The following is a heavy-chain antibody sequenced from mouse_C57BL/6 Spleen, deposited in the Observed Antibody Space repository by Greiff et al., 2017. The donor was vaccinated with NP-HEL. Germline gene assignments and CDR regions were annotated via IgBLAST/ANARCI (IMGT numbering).Heavy chain of an antibody. CDR3: ASETGTVEFAD. CDR1: GFSLTSYG. Sequence: VQLKESGPGLVAPSQSLSITCTVSGFSLTSYGVDWVRQSPGKGLEWLGVIWGVGNTNYNSALISRLSISQDTSKSQVFLKMNSQHTDAAAMYCSASETGTVEFADGGTATTVT. V-gene: IGHV2-6*01. J-gene: IGHJ1*03. CDR2: IWGVGNT. D-gene: IGHD4-1*01.